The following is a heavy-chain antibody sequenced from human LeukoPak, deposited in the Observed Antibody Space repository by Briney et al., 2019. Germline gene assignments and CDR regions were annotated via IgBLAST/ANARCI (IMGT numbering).Heavy chain of an antibody. CDR3: ARRGSIMVRGVITDYFDY. CDR2: IYYSGST. V-gene: IGHV4-39*01. D-gene: IGHD3-10*01. CDR1: GGSISSSSYY. J-gene: IGHJ4*02. Sequence: SETLSLTCTVSGGSISSSSYYWGWIRQPPGKGLEWIGSIYYSGSTYYNPSLKSRVTISVDTSKNQFSLKLSSVTAADTAVYYCARRGSIMVRGVITDYFDYWGQGTLVTVSS.